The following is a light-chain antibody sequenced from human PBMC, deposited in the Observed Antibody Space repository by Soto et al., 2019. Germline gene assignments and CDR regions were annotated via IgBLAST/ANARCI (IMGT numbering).Light chain of an antibody. J-gene: IGKJ4*01. CDR1: QSVSNSA. V-gene: IGKV3-20*01. CDR3: QQYGGSPVT. CDR2: GAS. Sequence: IVLTQSPGILSLSPGERATLSCRASQSVSNSALAWYQQKPAQAPRLLVYGASNRATGVPDRISGSGSGTDFTLTISRLEPEDFAFYFCQQYGGSPVTFGGGTKLEIK.